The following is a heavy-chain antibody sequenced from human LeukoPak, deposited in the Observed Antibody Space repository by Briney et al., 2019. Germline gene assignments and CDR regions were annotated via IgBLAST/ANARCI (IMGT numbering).Heavy chain of an antibody. CDR2: IYYSGST. Sequence: SETLSLTCTVSGSSISSSNYYWGWIRQPPGKGLEWIGSIYYSGSTYYNPSLKSRVTVSVDTSKNQFSLNLSSVTAADTAVYYCAESPLTGGAFDIWGQGTMVTVSS. CDR3: AESPLTGGAFDI. V-gene: IGHV4-39*07. J-gene: IGHJ3*02. D-gene: IGHD7-27*01. CDR1: GSSISSSNYY.